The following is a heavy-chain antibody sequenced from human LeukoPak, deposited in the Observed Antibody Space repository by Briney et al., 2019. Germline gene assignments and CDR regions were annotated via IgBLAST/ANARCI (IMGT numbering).Heavy chain of an antibody. Sequence: GGSLRLSCAASGFTFSSYAMHWVRQAPGEGLEWVAVISYDGSNKYYADSVKGRFTISRDNSKNTRYLQMNSLRAEDTAVYYCARECSGGSCWDAFDIWGQGTMVTVSS. CDR3: ARECSGGSCWDAFDI. D-gene: IGHD2-15*01. CDR1: GFTFSSYA. CDR2: ISYDGSNK. V-gene: IGHV3-30-3*01. J-gene: IGHJ3*02.